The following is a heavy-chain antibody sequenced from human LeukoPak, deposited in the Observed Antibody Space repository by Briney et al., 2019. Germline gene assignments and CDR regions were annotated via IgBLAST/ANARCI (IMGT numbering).Heavy chain of an antibody. CDR2: IYPGDSDT. V-gene: IGHV5-51*01. CDR3: ARQEESGRVISGSGSGAFDI. Sequence: GESLKISCKGSGYSFTSYWIGWVRQMPGKGLEWMGIIYPGDSDTRYSPSFQGQVTISADKSISTAYLQWSSLKASDTAMYYCARQEESGRVISGSGSGAFDIWGQGTMVTVSS. CDR1: GYSFTSYW. J-gene: IGHJ3*02. D-gene: IGHD1-26*01.